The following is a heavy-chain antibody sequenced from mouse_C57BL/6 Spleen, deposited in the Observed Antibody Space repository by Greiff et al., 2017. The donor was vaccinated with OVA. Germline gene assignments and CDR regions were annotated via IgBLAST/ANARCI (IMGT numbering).Heavy chain of an antibody. CDR3: AIYYYGSGAWFAY. J-gene: IGHJ3*01. V-gene: IGHV1-82*01. Sequence: VQGVESGPELVKPGASVKISCKASGYAFSSSWMNWVKQRPGKGLEWIGRIYPGDGDTNYNGKFKGKATLTADKSSSTAYMQLSSLTAEDSAVYFCAIYYYGSGAWFAYWGQGTLVTVSA. D-gene: IGHD1-1*01. CDR2: IYPGDGDT. CDR1: GYAFSSSW.